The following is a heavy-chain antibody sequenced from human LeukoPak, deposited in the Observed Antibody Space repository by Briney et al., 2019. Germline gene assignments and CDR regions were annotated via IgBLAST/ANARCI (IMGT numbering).Heavy chain of an antibody. CDR2: IYTSGST. D-gene: IGHD6-6*01. J-gene: IGHJ5*02. Sequence: PSQTLSLTCTVSGGSISSVSYYWSWIRQPAGKGLEWIGRIYTSGSTNYNPSLKSRVTISVDTSKNQFSLKLSSVTAADTALYYCARGSSNIAARNNWFDPWDQGTLVTVSS. CDR1: GGSISSVSYY. V-gene: IGHV4-61*02. CDR3: ARGSSNIAARNNWFDP.